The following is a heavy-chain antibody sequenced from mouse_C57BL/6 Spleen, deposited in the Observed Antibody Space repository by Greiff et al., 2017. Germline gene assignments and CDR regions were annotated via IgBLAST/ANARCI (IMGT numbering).Heavy chain of an antibody. CDR2: INPNNGGT. CDR1: GYTFTDYY. V-gene: IGHV1-26*01. J-gene: IGHJ3*01. D-gene: IGHD2-2*01. CDR3: ANDYGYDGWFAY. Sequence: VQLQQSGPELVKPGASVKISCTASGYTFTDYYMNWVKQSHGKSLEWIGGINPNNGGTSYNQKFKGKATVTVDKSSSTAYMELRSLTSEDSAVYYCANDYGYDGWFAYWGQGTLVTVSA.